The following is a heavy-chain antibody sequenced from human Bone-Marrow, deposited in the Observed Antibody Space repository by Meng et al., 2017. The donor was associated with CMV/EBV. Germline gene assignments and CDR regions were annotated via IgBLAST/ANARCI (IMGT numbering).Heavy chain of an antibody. CDR1: GFTFSSYS. J-gene: IGHJ1*01. Sequence: GESLKISCAASGFTFSSYSMNWVRQAPGKGLEWVSAISGSGGSTYYADSVKGRFNITRDNSKNTLDLQMNSLRAEDTAGYYGARSYLYFQHWGQGTLVTGSS. D-gene: IGHD1-26*01. V-gene: IGHV3-23*01. CDR2: ISGSGGST. CDR3: ARSYLYFQH.